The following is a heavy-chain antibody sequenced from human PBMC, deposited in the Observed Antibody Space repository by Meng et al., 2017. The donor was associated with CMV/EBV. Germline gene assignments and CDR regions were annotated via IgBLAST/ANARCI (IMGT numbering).Heavy chain of an antibody. D-gene: IGHD3-3*01. CDR1: GGSISSYY. Sequence: SETLSLTCTVSGGSISSYYWSWIRQPPGKGLEWIGYIYYSGSTNYNPSLKSRVTISVDTSKNQFSLKLSSVTDADTAVSYCARGGAEYYDFWSGPGGIDYWGQGTLVTVSS. CDR2: IYYSGST. V-gene: IGHV4-59*01. J-gene: IGHJ4*02. CDR3: ARGGAEYYDFWSGPGGIDY.